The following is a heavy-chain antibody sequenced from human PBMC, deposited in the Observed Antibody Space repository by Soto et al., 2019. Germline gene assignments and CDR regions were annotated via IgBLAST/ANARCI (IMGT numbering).Heavy chain of an antibody. Sequence: LRLSCAASGFTFSSYAMSWVRQAPGKGLDWVSAISGSGGSTYYADSVKGRFTISRDNSKNTLYLQMNSLRAEDTAVYYCAKAYYYDSSGYSDGGNFDYWGQGTLVTVSS. J-gene: IGHJ4*02. CDR1: GFTFSSYA. V-gene: IGHV3-23*01. D-gene: IGHD3-22*01. CDR3: AKAYYYDSSGYSDGGNFDY. CDR2: ISGSGGST.